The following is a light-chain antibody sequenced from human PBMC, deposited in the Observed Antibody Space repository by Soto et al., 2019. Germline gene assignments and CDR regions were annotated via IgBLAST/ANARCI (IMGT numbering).Light chain of an antibody. CDR1: QTINTY. CDR3: QQSYSGPLT. Sequence: IQMTQSPSSLSASVGDRVTITCGASQTINTYLNWYQQKPGRAPKLLIYGASSLQSGIPARFSGSGSGTYFTLTITCLQPEDFAIYYCQQSYSGPLTFGGGTKLEVK. CDR2: GAS. V-gene: IGKV1-39*01. J-gene: IGKJ4*01.